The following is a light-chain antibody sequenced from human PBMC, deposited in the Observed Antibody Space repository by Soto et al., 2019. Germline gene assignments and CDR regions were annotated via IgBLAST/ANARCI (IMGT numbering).Light chain of an antibody. CDR1: QSVGSN. V-gene: IGKV3-15*01. Sequence: EIVMTQSPATLSVSPGERATLSCRASQSVGSNLAWYQQKPGQAPRLLIYGASTRATDIPARFSGSGSGTEFTLTISRLQSEDFAVYCCQQYNNWPRFTFGPGTKVDIK. J-gene: IGKJ3*01. CDR3: QQYNNWPRFT. CDR2: GAS.